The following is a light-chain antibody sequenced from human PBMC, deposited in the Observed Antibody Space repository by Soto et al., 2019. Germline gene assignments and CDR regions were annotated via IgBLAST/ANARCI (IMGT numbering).Light chain of an antibody. CDR3: AAWDDSLNGHV. J-gene: IGLJ1*01. V-gene: IGLV1-44*01. Sequence: SASGTPGQRVTISCSGSSSNIGSNSVHWFQQVPGTAPKPLIYSSNQRPSGVPERFSGSKSGTSASLAISGLQSEDEADYYCAAWDDSLNGHVFGAGTKVTVL. CDR2: SSN. CDR1: SSNIGSNS.